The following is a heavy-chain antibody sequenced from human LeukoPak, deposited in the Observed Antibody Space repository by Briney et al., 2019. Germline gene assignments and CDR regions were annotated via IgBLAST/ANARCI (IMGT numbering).Heavy chain of an antibody. CDR2: IGDDGSTT. Sequence: GGCLRPSCAASRFTFSRYRMHWVRHAERKGLVWVSCIGDDGSTTAYADSVKGRFTISRDNAKNTLYLQMNSLRAEDTAVYYCARASRGNWFDPWGQGTLVTVSS. J-gene: IGHJ5*02. CDR1: RFTFSRYR. D-gene: IGHD3-10*01. CDR3: ARASRGNWFDP. V-gene: IGHV3-74*01.